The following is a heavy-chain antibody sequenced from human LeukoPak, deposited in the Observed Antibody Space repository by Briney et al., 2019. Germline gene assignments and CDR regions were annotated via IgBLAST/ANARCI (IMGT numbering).Heavy chain of an antibody. CDR3: AKGLAQWLVPGGLY. CDR1: SGSISGYF. J-gene: IGHJ4*02. CDR2: MSRSGST. D-gene: IGHD6-19*01. V-gene: IGHV4-4*08. Sequence: PSETLSLTCTVSSGSISGYFWNWVRQPPGKGLEWIGCMSRSGSTNYNPSLKSRVTISVDTSKMQFSLKLTSVTAADTAVYYCAKGLAQWLVPGGLYWGQGTLVTVSS.